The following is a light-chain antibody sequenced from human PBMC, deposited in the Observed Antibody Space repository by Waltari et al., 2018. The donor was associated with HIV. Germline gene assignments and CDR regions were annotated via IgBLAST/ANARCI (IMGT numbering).Light chain of an antibody. Sequence: YELTQPPSVSVSPGQTARITCSGNALSGQVGYWYQHKVGQAPVLVIFRSRERSSQVPARFSASKSGTTFTLTISGVQAEDEADYFCLSADGRGVRKFFGGGTRLSVL. J-gene: IGLJ2*01. V-gene: IGLV3-25*03. CDR3: LSADGRGVRKF. CDR1: ALSGQV. CDR2: RSR.